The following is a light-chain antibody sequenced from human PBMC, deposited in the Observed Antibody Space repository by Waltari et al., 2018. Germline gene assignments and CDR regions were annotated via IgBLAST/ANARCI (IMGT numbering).Light chain of an antibody. J-gene: IGKJ4*01. V-gene: IGKV4-1*01. Sequence: DIVMTQSPDSLAVSLGERATINCNSSQSVLDSSNNRNYLAWYQQRPGQPPQLLIYWASPRESAVTDRFSGNGSGTDFTLTISSLQAEDVAVYFCQQYYETPLTFGGGTKVEI. CDR2: WAS. CDR1: QSVLDSSNNRNY. CDR3: QQYYETPLT.